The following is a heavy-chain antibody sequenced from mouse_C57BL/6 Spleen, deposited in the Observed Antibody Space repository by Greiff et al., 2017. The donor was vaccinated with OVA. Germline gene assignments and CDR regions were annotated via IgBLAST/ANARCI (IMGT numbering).Heavy chain of an antibody. V-gene: IGHV1-82*01. CDR3: ARPYGSSWGDAMDY. D-gene: IGHD1-1*01. CDR1: GYAFSSSW. Sequence: QVQLQQSGPELVKPGASVKISCKASGYAFSSSWMNWVKQRPGKGLEWIGRIYPGDGDTNYNGKFKGKATLTADKSSSTAYMQLSSLTSEDSAVYFCARPYGSSWGDAMDYWGQGTSVTVSS. J-gene: IGHJ4*01. CDR2: IYPGDGDT.